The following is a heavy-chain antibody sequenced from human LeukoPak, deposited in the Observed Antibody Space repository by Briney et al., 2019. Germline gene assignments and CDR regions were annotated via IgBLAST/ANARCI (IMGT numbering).Heavy chain of an antibody. CDR3: AREFNHDWRVPDY. V-gene: IGHV4-34*01. D-gene: IGHD3-9*01. CDR1: GGSFSGYY. Sequence: SETLSLTCAVYGGSFSGYYWSWIRQPPGKGLEWIGEINHSGSTNYNPSLKSRVTISVDTSKNQFSLKLSSVTAADTAVYYCAREFNHDWRVPDYWGQGTLVTVSS. J-gene: IGHJ4*02. CDR2: INHSGST.